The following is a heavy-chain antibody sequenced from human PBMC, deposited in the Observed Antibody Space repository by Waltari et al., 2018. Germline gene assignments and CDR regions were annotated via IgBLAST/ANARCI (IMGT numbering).Heavy chain of an antibody. Sequence: QVQLVESGGGVVQPGGSLRLSCAASGFTFSSYGMHWVRQAPGKGLEWVAFIRYDGSNKYYADSVKGRFTISRDNSKNTLYLQMNSLRAEDTAVYYCAKRGYDSTGFYYYMDVWGKGTTVTVSS. D-gene: IGHD3-22*01. V-gene: IGHV3-30*02. CDR2: IRYDGSNK. CDR3: AKRGYDSTGFYYYMDV. CDR1: GFTFSSYG. J-gene: IGHJ6*03.